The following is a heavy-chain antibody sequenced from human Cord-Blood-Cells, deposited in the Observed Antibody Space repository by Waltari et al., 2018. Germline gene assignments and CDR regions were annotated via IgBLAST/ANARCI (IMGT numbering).Heavy chain of an antibody. CDR2: IYTSGST. V-gene: IGHV4-4*07. J-gene: IGHJ6*02. Sequence: QVQLQESGPGLVKPSETLSLTCTVSGGPISSYHWRWIRQPAGKGLEWIGRIYTSGSTNYNPSLKSRVTMSVDTSKNQFSLKLSSVTAADTAVYYCARDSVVATRRRYYYYYGMDVWGQGTTVTVSS. CDR1: GGPISSYH. D-gene: IGHD5-12*01. CDR3: ARDSVVATRRRYYYYYGMDV.